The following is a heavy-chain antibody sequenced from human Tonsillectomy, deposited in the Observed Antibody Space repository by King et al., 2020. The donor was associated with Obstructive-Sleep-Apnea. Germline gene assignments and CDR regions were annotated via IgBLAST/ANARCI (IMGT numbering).Heavy chain of an antibody. CDR3: AREYTSTWREEGLDY. CDR2: INPNSGGT. CDR1: GYTFTDYY. Sequence: QLVQSGAEVRKPGASVKVSCKASGYTFTDYYIHWVRQAPGQGLEWMGWINPNSGGTHYSQSFQGRVTMTRDTSISTAFMELSRLGSDDTAVYYCAREYTSTWREEGLDYWGQGTLVTVSS. V-gene: IGHV1-2*02. J-gene: IGHJ4*02. D-gene: IGHD6-13*01.